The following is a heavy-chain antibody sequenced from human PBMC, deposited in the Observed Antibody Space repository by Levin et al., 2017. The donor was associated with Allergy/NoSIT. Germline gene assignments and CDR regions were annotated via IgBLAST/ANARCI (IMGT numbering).Heavy chain of an antibody. D-gene: IGHD2-8*01. V-gene: IGHV3-7*01. CDR1: RFTFSSYW. Sequence: GGSLRLSCAASRFTFSSYWMSWVRQAPGKGLEWVANIKQDGSEKYYVDSVKGRFTISRDNAKNSLYLQMNSLRAEDTAVYYCARGMYAPDYWGQGTLVTVSS. CDR2: IKQDGSEK. CDR3: ARGMYAPDY. J-gene: IGHJ4*02.